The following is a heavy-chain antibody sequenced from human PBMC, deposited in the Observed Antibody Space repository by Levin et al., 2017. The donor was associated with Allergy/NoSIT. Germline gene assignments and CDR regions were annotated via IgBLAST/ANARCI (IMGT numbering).Heavy chain of an antibody. D-gene: IGHD3-22*01. CDR2: IKQDGSEK. J-gene: IGHJ4*02. CDR1: GFTFSSYW. CDR3: ARVGGDYDSSGYYFY. Sequence: GGSLRLSCAASGFTFSSYWMSWVRQAPGKGLEWVANIKQDGSEKYYVDSVKGRFTISRDNAKNSLYLQMNSLRAEDTAVYYCARVGGDYDSSGYYFYWGQGTLVTVSS. V-gene: IGHV3-7*01.